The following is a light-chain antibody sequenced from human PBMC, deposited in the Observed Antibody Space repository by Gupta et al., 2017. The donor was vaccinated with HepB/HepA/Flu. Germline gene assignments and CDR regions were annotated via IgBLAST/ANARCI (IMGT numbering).Light chain of an antibody. CDR2: GTD. V-gene: IGLV1-44*01. J-gene: IGLJ2*01. CDR3: AAWDDSLNGVI. Sequence: QSVLTQPPSASGTPGQRVSISCSGSTSNIGSNPVSWYQQVPGTAPKLLIYGTDQRPSGVPDRFSGSKSGTSASLAITGLQSEDEADYYCAAWDDSLNGVILGGGTKLTVL. CDR1: TSNIGSNP.